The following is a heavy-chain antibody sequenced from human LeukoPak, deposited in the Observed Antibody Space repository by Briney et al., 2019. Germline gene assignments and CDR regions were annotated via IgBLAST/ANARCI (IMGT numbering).Heavy chain of an antibody. Sequence: GGSLRLSCEGSGFTFSNYWMGWVRQAPGKGLQWVANIKTDGSEKYYVDSVKGRFTISRDNAKNSLYLQMNSLRAEDTAVYYCAAYSSLNRREFQYWGQGTLLTVSS. CDR2: IKTDGSEK. CDR1: GFTFSNYW. CDR3: AAYSSLNRREFQY. D-gene: IGHD3-22*01. V-gene: IGHV3-7*01. J-gene: IGHJ1*01.